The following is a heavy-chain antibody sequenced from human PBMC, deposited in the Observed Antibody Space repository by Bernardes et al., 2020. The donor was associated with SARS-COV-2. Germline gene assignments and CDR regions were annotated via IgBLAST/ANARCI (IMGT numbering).Heavy chain of an antibody. V-gene: IGHV4-39*07. Sequence: IRQPPGKGLEWIGSIYYSGSTYYHTALNSRVTISVDTSKNQFSLKLSSVTAADTAVYYCSRDCLTWLRFDYWGQGTLVTVSS. CDR3: SRDCLTWLRFDY. D-gene: IGHD5-12*01. J-gene: IGHJ4*02. CDR2: IYYSGST.